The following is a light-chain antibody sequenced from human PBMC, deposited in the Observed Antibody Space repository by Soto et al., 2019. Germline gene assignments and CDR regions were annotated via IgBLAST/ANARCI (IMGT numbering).Light chain of an antibody. CDR1: QTIGTW. CDR3: QQYNDLST. J-gene: IGKJ4*01. Sequence: DLQMTQSPSTLSASVGDTVTITCRTSQTIGTWLAWYQQKPAKAPKLLIYKASTLESGVPSRFSGSGSGTEFTLTISSLQADDFATYYCQQYNDLSTFGGGTKVEIK. CDR2: KAS. V-gene: IGKV1-5*03.